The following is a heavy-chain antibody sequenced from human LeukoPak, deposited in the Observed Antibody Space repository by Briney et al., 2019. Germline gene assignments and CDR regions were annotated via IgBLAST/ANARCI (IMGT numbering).Heavy chain of an antibody. D-gene: IGHD6-19*01. Sequence: SETLSLTCTVSGDSVSSSNYYWGWIRQPPGKGLEWIGSIYYSGSTYYNPSLKSRVTISVDTSKTQFSLKLISVTAADTVVYYCAREALAGWFDPWGQGTLVTVSS. CDR2: IYYSGST. J-gene: IGHJ5*02. V-gene: IGHV4-39*02. CDR3: AREALAGWFDP. CDR1: GDSVSSSNYY.